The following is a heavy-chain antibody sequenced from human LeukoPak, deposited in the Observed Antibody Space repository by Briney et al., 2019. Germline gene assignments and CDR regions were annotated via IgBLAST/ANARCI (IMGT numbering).Heavy chain of an antibody. CDR3: ARTPLWFGEFVNNWFDP. D-gene: IGHD3-10*01. CDR1: GYTFTSYG. Sequence: GASVKVSCKASGYTFTSYGISWVRQAPGQGLEWMGWISAYNGNTNYAQKLQGRVTMTTDTSTSTAYMELRSLRPDDTAVYYCARTPLWFGEFVNNWFDPWGQGTLVTVSS. CDR2: ISAYNGNT. J-gene: IGHJ5*02. V-gene: IGHV1-18*01.